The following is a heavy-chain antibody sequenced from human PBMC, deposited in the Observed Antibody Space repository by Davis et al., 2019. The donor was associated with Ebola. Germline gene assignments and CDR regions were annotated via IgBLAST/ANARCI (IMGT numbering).Heavy chain of an antibody. CDR1: GGSISSYY. Sequence: SETLSLACTVSGGSISSYYWSWIRQPPGKGLEWIGYIYYSGSTYYNPSLKSRVTISVDTSKNQFSLKLSSVTAADTAVYYCARLITGYDPDYWGQGTLVTVSS. CDR3: ARLITGYDPDY. V-gene: IGHV4-59*04. J-gene: IGHJ4*02. CDR2: IYYSGST. D-gene: IGHD5-12*01.